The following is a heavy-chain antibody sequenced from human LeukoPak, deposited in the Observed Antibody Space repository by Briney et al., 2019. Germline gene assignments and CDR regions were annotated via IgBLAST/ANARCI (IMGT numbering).Heavy chain of an antibody. CDR1: GFAFSGFA. CDR2: ISGSGGKT. J-gene: IGHJ4*02. Sequence: GGSLRLSCAASGFAFSGFAMGWVRQAPGKGLEWVSSISGSGGKTYYADSVEGRFTVSRDNSKNTLYLQMNSLRAEDTALYYCARGRGGDYVPSRFDYWGQGTLVTVSS. CDR3: ARGRGGDYVPSRFDY. D-gene: IGHD4-17*01. V-gene: IGHV3-23*01.